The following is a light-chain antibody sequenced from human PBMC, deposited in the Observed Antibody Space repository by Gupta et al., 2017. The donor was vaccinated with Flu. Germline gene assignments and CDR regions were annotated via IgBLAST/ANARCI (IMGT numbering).Light chain of an antibody. CDR1: QSVFYNYNNENY. CDR3: QQYYSTPLT. J-gene: IGKJ3*01. CDR2: WAS. V-gene: IGKV4-1*01. Sequence: DIVLTQTPDSLAVSLGERATINCKSSQSVFYNYNNENYLAWYQHKPGQPPRLLFYWASTRDSGVPDRFSGSGSGTDFTLTITSLQAEDVAVYYCQQYYSTPLTFGPGTKVEI.